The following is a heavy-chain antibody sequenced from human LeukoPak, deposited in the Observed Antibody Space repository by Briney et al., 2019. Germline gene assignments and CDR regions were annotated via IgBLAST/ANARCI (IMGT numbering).Heavy chain of an antibody. CDR3: ARPRIAAAGTQGEFDY. V-gene: IGHV4-34*01. CDR1: GGSFSGYY. CDR2: INHSGST. J-gene: IGHJ4*02. D-gene: IGHD6-13*01. Sequence: PSETLSLTCAVYGGSFSGYYWSWIRQPPGKGLEWIGEINHSGSTNYNPSLKSRVTISVDTSKNQFSLKLSSVTAADTAVYYCARPRIAAAGTQGEFDYWGQGTLVTVSS.